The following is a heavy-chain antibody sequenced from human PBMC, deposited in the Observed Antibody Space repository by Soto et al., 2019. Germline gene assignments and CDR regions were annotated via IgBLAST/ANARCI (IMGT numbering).Heavy chain of an antibody. J-gene: IGHJ4*02. D-gene: IGHD1-26*01. V-gene: IGHV3-15*07. CDR1: GFTFPNAW. CDR2: IKSKADGGTT. Sequence: NPGGSLRLSCGASGFTFPNAWMNWVRQAPGKGLEWVGRIKSKADGGTTDYAAPVNGRFTILRDDAKYTLHLQLSSLETEDTAVYYCTTSSPMSGLLLEYWGRGTLVTVSS. CDR3: TTSSPMSGLLLEY.